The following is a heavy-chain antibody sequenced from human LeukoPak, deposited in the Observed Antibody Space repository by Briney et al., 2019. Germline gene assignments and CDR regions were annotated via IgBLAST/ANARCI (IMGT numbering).Heavy chain of an antibody. CDR3: AKGGWLSGRGYDS. CDR2: ITAHGGST. J-gene: IGHJ5*02. D-gene: IGHD3-16*01. Sequence: GGSLRLSCAASGFTFPSYAMSWVRQAPGEWREWVSTITAHGGSTYIADSVKGRFTISRDNSNNTLYLQMSSLRAEDTAIFYCAKGGWLSGRGYDSWGQGTLVTVSS. V-gene: IGHV3-23*01. CDR1: GFTFPSYA.